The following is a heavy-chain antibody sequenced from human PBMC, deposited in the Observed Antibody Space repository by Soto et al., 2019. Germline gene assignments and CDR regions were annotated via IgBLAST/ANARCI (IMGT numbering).Heavy chain of an antibody. Sequence: ASVKVSCKASGYTFTGYYMHWVRQAPGQGLEWMGWINPNSGGTNYAQKFQGRVTMTRDTSISTAYMELSRLRSDDTAVYYCAREVVAVVADPYYYGMDVWGQGTTVTVSS. CDR2: INPNSGGT. V-gene: IGHV1-2*02. J-gene: IGHJ6*02. D-gene: IGHD2-15*01. CDR1: GYTFTGYY. CDR3: AREVVAVVADPYYYGMDV.